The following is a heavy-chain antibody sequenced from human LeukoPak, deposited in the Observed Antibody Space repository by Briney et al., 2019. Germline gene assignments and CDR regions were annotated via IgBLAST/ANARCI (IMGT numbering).Heavy chain of an antibody. D-gene: IGHD4/OR15-4a*01. V-gene: IGHV4-39*01. J-gene: IGHJ4*02. CDR1: GGSISSSSYF. CDR3: ARQRRDYDYCDH. CDR2: IYYRGST. Sequence: SETLSLTCTVSGGSISSSSYFCGWIRQPPGKGLEWIGRIYYRGSTSYHPSLKSRTTISVHTSKHQLSLQLSAVTAADTAWYYGARQRRDYDYCDHWGQGTLVTVSS.